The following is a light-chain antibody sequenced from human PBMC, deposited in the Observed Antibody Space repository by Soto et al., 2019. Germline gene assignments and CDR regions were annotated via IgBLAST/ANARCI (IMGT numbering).Light chain of an antibody. CDR1: QSVYGN. Sequence: ELLMTQSPATLSVSPGETATLSCRASQSVYGNLAWYQQKPGQAPRLLVFAASTRAAGIPARFSGGGSGTEYTLTISGLEPKDFALYYCQQYDITPPNTFGGGTKVEV. V-gene: IGKV3D-15*01. CDR2: AAS. CDR3: QQYDITPPNT. J-gene: IGKJ4*01.